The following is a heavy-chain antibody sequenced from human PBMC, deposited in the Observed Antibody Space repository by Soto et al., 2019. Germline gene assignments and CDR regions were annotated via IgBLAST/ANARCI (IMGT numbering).Heavy chain of an antibody. J-gene: IGHJ1*01. V-gene: IGHV4-31*03. CDR2: MFYTGST. Sequence: QVQLQESGPGLVKPSQTLSLTCIVSGDSISSGGYYWSWIRHHPGQGLEWIGYMFYTGSTYYNPALKSRVTISVDTSKNKFSLRLSSVTAADTAVYYCARAGDLRYQLPARTYFQHCGQGTLVTVSS. D-gene: IGHD2-2*01. CDR3: ARAGDLRYQLPARTYFQH. CDR1: GDSISSGGYY.